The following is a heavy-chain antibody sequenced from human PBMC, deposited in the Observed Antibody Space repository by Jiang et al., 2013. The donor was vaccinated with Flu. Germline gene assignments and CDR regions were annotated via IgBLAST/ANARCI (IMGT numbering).Heavy chain of an antibody. V-gene: IGHV6-1*01. Sequence: TLSLTCTIVRDSVSIKNAAWNVDRGTSPSRGLECVGRTHYRSEWYNEYAVSMESRITINPDTSKNQLSLQLNSVTPEDTAVYYCAIGTLGSGSYNYWGQGTLVTVSS. CDR2: THYRSEWYN. D-gene: IGHD3-10*01. J-gene: IGHJ4*02. CDR1: RDSVSIKNAA. CDR3: AIGTLGSGSYNY.